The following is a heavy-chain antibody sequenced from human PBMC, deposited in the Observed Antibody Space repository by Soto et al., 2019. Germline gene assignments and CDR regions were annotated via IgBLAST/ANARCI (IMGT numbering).Heavy chain of an antibody. V-gene: IGHV3-23*01. CDR1: GFTFSSYA. J-gene: IGHJ4*02. CDR3: AKLYKWNADLFDS. D-gene: IGHD1-20*01. CDR2: ISNSAGST. Sequence: PGGSLRLSCAASGFTFSSYAMSWVRQAPGKGLEWVSSISNSAGSTYYADSVKGRFTISRDNFKNTLYLQMNSLRAEDTAVYYCAKLYKWNADLFDSWGQGTLVTVSS.